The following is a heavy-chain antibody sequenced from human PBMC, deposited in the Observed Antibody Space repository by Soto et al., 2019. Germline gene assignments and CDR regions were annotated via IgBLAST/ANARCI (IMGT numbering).Heavy chain of an antibody. D-gene: IGHD1-26*01. CDR2: INSDGSST. Sequence: GGSLRLSCAASGFTFSSYWMHWVRQAPGKGLVWVSRINSDGSSTSYADSVKGRFTISRDNAKNTLYLQMNSLRAEDTAVYYCXKDPVVGTRRAFDIWGQGTMVTVSS. CDR3: XKDPVVGTRRAFDI. J-gene: IGHJ3*02. CDR1: GFTFSSYW. V-gene: IGHV3-74*01.